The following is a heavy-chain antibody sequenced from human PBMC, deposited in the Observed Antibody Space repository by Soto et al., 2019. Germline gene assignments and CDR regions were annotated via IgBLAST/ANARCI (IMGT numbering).Heavy chain of an antibody. CDR1: GFTISGKKY. J-gene: IGHJ3*01. D-gene: IGHD1-1*01. CDR2: LYDLDGS. V-gene: IGHV3-53*01. Sequence: GGSLRLSCAAFGFTISGKKYVAWVRQAPGKGLEWVSALYDLDGSFYAASVKGRFTTSSDSSKTTVYLQMNDLRPDDTAVYYCATWHEREHAYDVWGQGTTVTVS. CDR3: ATWHEREHAYDV.